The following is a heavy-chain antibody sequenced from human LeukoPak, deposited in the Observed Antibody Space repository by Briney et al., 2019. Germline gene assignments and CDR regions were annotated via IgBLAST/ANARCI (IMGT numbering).Heavy chain of an antibody. D-gene: IGHD3-10*01. CDR3: ARNIWFGESADAFDI. CDR1: VYTFTGYY. Sequence: ASVKVSCKASVYTFTGYYMHWVRQAPGQGLEWMGWINPNSGGTNYAQKVQGRVTMTRDKSIRTAYMELSRLTSDDTAVYYCARNIWFGESADAFDIWGQGTMVTVSS. V-gene: IGHV1-2*02. CDR2: INPNSGGT. J-gene: IGHJ3*02.